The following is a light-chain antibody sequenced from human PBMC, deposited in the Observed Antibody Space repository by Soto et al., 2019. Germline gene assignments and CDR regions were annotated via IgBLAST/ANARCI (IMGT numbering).Light chain of an antibody. Sequence: QSVLTQPASVSGSPGQSITISCTGSSNDVGGYNYVSWYQQHPGKAPKLMIYDVSERPSGVPDRFSGSKSGNTASLTISGLQAEDEADYYCCSYAGTYTGVFGTGTKLTVL. V-gene: IGLV2-11*01. J-gene: IGLJ1*01. CDR2: DVS. CDR1: SNDVGGYNY. CDR3: CSYAGTYTGV.